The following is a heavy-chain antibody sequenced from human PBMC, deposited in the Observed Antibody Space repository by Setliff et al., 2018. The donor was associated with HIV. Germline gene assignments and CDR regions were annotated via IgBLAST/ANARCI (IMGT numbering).Heavy chain of an antibody. CDR2: ISAYNRNV. CDR3: ARDFHVLGYCSADSCPYDASDV. Sequence: ASVKVSCKASGYTFTSYGVSWVRQAPGQGLEWMGWISAYNRNVNYSQKVQGRVTMTTDTSTSTAYMELKNLKSDDTAIYYCARDFHVLGYCSADSCPYDASDVWGQGTMVTVSS. D-gene: IGHD2-15*01. V-gene: IGHV1-18*01. J-gene: IGHJ3*01. CDR1: GYTFTSYG.